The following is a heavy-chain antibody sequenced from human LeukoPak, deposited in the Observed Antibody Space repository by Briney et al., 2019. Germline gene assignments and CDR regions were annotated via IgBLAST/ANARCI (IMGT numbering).Heavy chain of an antibody. CDR2: ISYDGSNK. J-gene: IGHJ4*02. CDR3: ARGLMGVIPIYYFDY. V-gene: IGHV3-30-3*01. CDR1: GFTFSSHA. D-gene: IGHD3-16*02. Sequence: PGRSLRLSCAASGFTFSSHAMHWVRQAPGKGLEWVAVISYDGSNKYYADSVKGRFTISRDNSKNTLYLQMNSLRAEDTAVYYCARGLMGVIPIYYFDYWGQGTLVTVSS.